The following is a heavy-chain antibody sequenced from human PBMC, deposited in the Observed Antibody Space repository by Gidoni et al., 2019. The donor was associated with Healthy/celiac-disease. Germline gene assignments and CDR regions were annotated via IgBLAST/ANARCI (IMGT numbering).Heavy chain of an antibody. CDR1: GFTFSSYD. J-gene: IGHJ6*02. CDR2: IGTAGDT. CDR3: VRGLYSSSHSYYYYGMDV. V-gene: IGHV3-13*01. D-gene: IGHD6-6*01. Sequence: EVQLVESGGGLVQPGGSLRLSCAASGFTFSSYDMHWVRQATGKGLEWVSAIGTAGDTYYPGSVKGRFTISRENAKNSLYLQMNSLRAEDTAVYYCVRGLYSSSHSYYYYGMDVWGQGTTVTVSS.